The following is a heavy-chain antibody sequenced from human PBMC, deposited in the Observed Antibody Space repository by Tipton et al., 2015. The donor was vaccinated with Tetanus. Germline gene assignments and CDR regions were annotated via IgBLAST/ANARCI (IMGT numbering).Heavy chain of an antibody. CDR2: IASDGSNK. Sequence: SLRLSCAASGFTFSDFGMHWVRQAPGKGLEWVALIASDGSNKYYADSVKGRFTISRDNSQNTLFLEIDNPRAEDTAVYYCVRNPPSSGFAFEPWGPGALVPVSS. V-gene: IGHV3-30*03. D-gene: IGHD6-19*01. CDR1: GFTFSDFG. CDR3: VRNPPSSGFAFEP. J-gene: IGHJ5*02.